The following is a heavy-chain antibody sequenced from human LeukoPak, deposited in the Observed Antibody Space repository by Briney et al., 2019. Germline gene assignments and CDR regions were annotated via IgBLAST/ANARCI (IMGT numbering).Heavy chain of an antibody. CDR3: ARLTSSSWSAFYYGMDV. V-gene: IGHV1-69*13. J-gene: IGHJ6*02. CDR2: IIPISGAA. D-gene: IGHD6-13*01. Sequence: ASVKVSCKAVGDTFSIYGISWVRQAPGQGLEWMGGIIPISGAAEYAQKFQGRVTITADEPTTTAYMELTSLTSDDTAVYYCARLTSSSWSAFYYGMDVWGQGTTVTVSS. CDR1: GDTFSIYG.